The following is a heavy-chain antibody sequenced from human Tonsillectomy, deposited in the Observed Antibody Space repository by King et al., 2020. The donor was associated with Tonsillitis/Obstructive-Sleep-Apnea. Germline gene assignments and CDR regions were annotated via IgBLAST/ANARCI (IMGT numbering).Heavy chain of an antibody. V-gene: IGHV3-53*01. CDR1: GFAVGYNY. CDR3: ARAETGIDAFDV. Sequence: VQLVESGGGLIQPGGSLRLSCAASGFAVGYNYMSWVRRAPGKGLEWVSSIDSGAKTHSADSVKGRFTISRDNSKNTVFLQMNSLRAEDTAVYYCARAETGIDAFDVWGQGAMVTVSS. J-gene: IGHJ3*01. CDR2: IDSGAKT. D-gene: IGHD1-14*01.